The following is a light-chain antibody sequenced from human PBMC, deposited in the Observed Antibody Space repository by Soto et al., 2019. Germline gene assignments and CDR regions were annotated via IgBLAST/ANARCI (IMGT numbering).Light chain of an antibody. Sequence: QAVVTQPPSVSGAPGQKVTISCTGSSSNIGAGYDVHWYQQLPGTAPKLLIYGNNNRPSEVPDRFSGSKSGTSASLAITGLQAEDEADYYCRSYDSSLSGWVFGGGTKVTVL. CDR2: GNN. J-gene: IGLJ3*02. V-gene: IGLV1-40*01. CDR3: RSYDSSLSGWV. CDR1: SSNIGAGYD.